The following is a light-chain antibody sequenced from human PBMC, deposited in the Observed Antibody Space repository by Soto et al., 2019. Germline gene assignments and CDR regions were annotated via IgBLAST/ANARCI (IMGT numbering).Light chain of an antibody. Sequence: QSVLTQPPSASGSPGQSVTISCTGTSSDVGGYNYVSWYQHHPGKAPKLMIYEVNKRPSGVPDRFSGSKSGNTASLTVSGLQAEDEADYYCSSHAASNYPFLFGTGTKVTVL. CDR1: SSDVGGYNY. CDR3: SSHAASNYPFL. V-gene: IGLV2-8*01. J-gene: IGLJ1*01. CDR2: EVN.